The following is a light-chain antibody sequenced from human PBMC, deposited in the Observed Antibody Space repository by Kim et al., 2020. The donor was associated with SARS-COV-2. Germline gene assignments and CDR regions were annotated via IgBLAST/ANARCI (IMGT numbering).Light chain of an antibody. CDR3: STYTDSLM. CDR1: SSDVGAGHY. CDR2: DVT. V-gene: IGLV2-14*03. Sequence: QSALTQPASVSGSLGQSITISCTGSSSDVGAGHYVSWYRHHPGKAPKLMIYDVTLRPSGVSNRFSGSKSGNTASLTISGLQAEDEADYYCSTYTDSLMFGGGTQLTVL. J-gene: IGLJ3*02.